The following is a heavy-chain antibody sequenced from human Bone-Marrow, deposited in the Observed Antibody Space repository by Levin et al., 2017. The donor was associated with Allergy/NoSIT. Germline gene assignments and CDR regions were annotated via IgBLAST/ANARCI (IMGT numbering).Heavy chain of an antibody. V-gene: IGHV3-30*04. J-gene: IGHJ6*02. CDR2: ISDDGTYK. D-gene: IGHD5-18*01. CDR1: AFSFPRYT. Sequence: GESLKISCAASAFSFPRYTMNWVRQPPGGGLEWLTLISDDGTYKSYADSVKGRFTISRDNSKNTLYLQMNSLRVEDTGVYYCTRDWRYSYGYYYGLDIWGQGTTVAVSS. CDR3: TRDWRYSYGYYYGLDI.